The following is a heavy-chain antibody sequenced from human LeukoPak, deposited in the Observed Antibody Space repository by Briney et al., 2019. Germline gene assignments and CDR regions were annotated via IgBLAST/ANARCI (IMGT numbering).Heavy chain of an antibody. D-gene: IGHD1-26*01. V-gene: IGHV4-59*01. CDR3: ARDRIVGATNWFDP. CDR2: IYYSGST. Sequence: SETLSLTCTVSGGSISSYYWSWIRQPPGKGLEWIGYIYYSGSTNYNPSLKSRVTISVDTSKNQFSLKLSSVTAADTAVYYCARDRIVGATNWFDPWGQGTLVTVSS. J-gene: IGHJ5*02. CDR1: GGSISSYY.